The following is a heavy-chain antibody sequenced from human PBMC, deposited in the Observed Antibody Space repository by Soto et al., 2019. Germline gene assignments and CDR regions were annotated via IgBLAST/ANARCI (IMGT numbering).Heavy chain of an antibody. CDR1: GFPFRTYA. CDR3: AKDAGSTEYFFAS. J-gene: IGHJ4*02. CDR2: ISHDGSNT. V-gene: IGHV3-30*18. Sequence: QVQVVESGGGVVQPGRSLRLSCAASGFPFRTYAMHWVRQAPGKGLEWVAVISHDGSNTDYGDSVKGRFTISRDNAKSALSLQMNSLTPEDTGVYYCAKDAGSTEYFFASWGQGTLVSVSS.